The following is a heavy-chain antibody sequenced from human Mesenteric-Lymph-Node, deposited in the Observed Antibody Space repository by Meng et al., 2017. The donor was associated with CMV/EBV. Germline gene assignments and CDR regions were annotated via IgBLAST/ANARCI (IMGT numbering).Heavy chain of an antibody. CDR2: LNTGNGNT. D-gene: IGHD3-10*01. CDR3: ARGYYASGTYYPVDY. CDR1: GYTFTYYA. J-gene: IGHJ4*02. V-gene: IGHV1-3*04. Sequence: SGYTFTYYAMHWVRQAPGQRLEWVGWLNTGNGNTKYSQNFQGRVTITRDTSASTAYMELSSLRSEDTAVYYCARGYYASGTYYPVDYWGQGTLVTVSS.